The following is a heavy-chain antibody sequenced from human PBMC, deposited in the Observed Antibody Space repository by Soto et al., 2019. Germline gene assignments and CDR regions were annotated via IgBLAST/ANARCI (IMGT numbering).Heavy chain of an antibody. Sequence: GGSLRLSCAASGFTFSSYSMNWVRQAPGKGLEWVSSISSSSSYIYYADSVKGRFTISRDNAKNSLYLQMNSLRAEDTAVYYCARDGDGDYDGGFDYWGQGTLVTVSS. CDR3: ARDGDGDYDGGFDY. V-gene: IGHV3-21*01. J-gene: IGHJ4*02. CDR2: ISSSSSYI. CDR1: GFTFSSYS. D-gene: IGHD4-17*01.